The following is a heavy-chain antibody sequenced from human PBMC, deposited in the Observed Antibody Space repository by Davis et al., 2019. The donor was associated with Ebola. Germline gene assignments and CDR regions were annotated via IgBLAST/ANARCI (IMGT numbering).Heavy chain of an antibody. CDR2: IPYAGNDI. D-gene: IGHD3-16*01. Sequence: GESLKISCAAPGFIFRTYTMHWVRQAPGKGLEWLAVIPYAGNDISYAESVRGRFTISRDNSRSTLHLQMNSLKADDTAIYYCVRELYDYVWLAYLDRWGQGTLVTVSS. CDR3: VRELYDYVWLAYLDR. CDR1: GFIFRTYT. V-gene: IGHV3-30*04. J-gene: IGHJ4*02.